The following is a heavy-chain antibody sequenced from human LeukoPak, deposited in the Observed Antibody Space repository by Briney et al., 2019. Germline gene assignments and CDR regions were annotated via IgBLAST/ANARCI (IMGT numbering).Heavy chain of an antibody. Sequence: TSETLSHTCAVYGGSYSGYYWSWIRQSPGRGLEWIGQINDSGDTDYNPSHKSRVTISIDTYKKQFSLRLRSVTAADTALYYCARETSTWNSFEYWGQGTALTVSS. CDR2: INDSGDT. J-gene: IGHJ4*02. CDR1: GGSYSGYY. CDR3: ARETSTWNSFEY. V-gene: IGHV4-34*01. D-gene: IGHD1/OR15-1a*01.